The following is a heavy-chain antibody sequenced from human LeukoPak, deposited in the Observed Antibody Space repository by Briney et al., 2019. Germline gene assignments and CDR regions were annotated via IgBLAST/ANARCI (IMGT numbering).Heavy chain of an antibody. V-gene: IGHV4-34*01. CDR3: AKDPRGRIVGATRYY. D-gene: IGHD1-26*01. J-gene: IGHJ4*02. CDR2: INHSGST. Sequence: SETLSLTCAVYGGSFSGYYWSWIRQPPGKGLEWIGEINHSGSTNYNPSLKSRVTISVDTSKNQFSLKLSSVTAADTAVYYCAKDPRGRIVGATRYYWGQGTLVTVSS. CDR1: GGSFSGYY.